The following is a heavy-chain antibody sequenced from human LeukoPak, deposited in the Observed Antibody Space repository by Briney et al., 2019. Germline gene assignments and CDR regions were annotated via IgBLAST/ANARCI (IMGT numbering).Heavy chain of an antibody. CDR2: ISYDGSNK. V-gene: IGHV3-30-3*01. CDR1: GFTFSSYA. D-gene: IGHD3-22*01. Sequence: PGGSLRLPCAASGFTFSSYAMHWVRQAPGKGLEWVAIISYDGSNKYYADSVKGRFTISRDNSKNTLYLQMNSLRAEDTAVYYCARDDHITMTHSFDYWGQGTLVTVSS. CDR3: ARDDHITMTHSFDY. J-gene: IGHJ4*02.